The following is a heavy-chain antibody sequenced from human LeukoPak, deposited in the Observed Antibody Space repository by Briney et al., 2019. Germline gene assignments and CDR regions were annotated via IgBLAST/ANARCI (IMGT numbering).Heavy chain of an antibody. CDR1: GFTFSSFG. CDR3: ARSLSTDFDY. CDR2: ISTSSLNTI. D-gene: IGHD5/OR15-5a*01. Sequence: GGSLRLSCAASGFTFSSFGMNWVRQAPGRGREWISYISTSSLNTIHYADSVKGRFTISRDNAKNSLFLQMNSLRAEDTAVYYCARSLSTDFDYWGQGILVTVSS. J-gene: IGHJ4*02. V-gene: IGHV3-48*04.